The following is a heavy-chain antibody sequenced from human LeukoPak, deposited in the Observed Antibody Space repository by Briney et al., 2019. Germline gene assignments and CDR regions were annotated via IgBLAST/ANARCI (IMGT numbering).Heavy chain of an antibody. J-gene: IGHJ4*02. Sequence: GGSLRLSCAASGFTFSSYNMNWVRQAPGKGLEWVSSISGSGTYIFYADSVKGRFTISRDNAKNSLYLQMNSLRAEDTAVYYCARGQKQLWIHKDYWGQGTLVTVSS. CDR2: ISGSGTYI. V-gene: IGHV3-21*01. CDR3: ARGQKQLWIHKDY. D-gene: IGHD5-18*01. CDR1: GFTFSSYN.